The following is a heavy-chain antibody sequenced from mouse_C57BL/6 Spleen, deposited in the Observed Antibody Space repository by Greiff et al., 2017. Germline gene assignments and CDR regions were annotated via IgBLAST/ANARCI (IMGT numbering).Heavy chain of an antibody. J-gene: IGHJ4*01. CDR3: ARDRGSSNWGAMDY. CDR1: GFTFSSYA. V-gene: IGHV5-4*01. Sequence: EVQLVESGGGLVKPGGSLKLSCAASGFTFSSYAMSWVRQTPEKRLEWVATISDGGSYTYYPDNVKGRFTISRDSAKNNLYLQMSHLKSEDTAMYYCARDRGSSNWGAMDYWGQGTSVTVSS. D-gene: IGHD4-1*01. CDR2: ISDGGSYT.